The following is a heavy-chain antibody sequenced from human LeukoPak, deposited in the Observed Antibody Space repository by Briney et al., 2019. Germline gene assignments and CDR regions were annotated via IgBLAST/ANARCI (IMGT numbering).Heavy chain of an antibody. CDR1: GGNFSSYA. Sequence: SVKVSCKASGGNFSSYAISWVRQAPGQGLEWVGGIIPIFGTANYAQTFQGRVTITADESTCTAYMELSSLRSQDTAVYYCARINKTPVRKRPAYWFDPWGQGTLVTVSS. V-gene: IGHV1-69*01. J-gene: IGHJ5*02. CDR2: IIPIFGTA. CDR3: ARINKTPVRKRPAYWFDP. D-gene: IGHD3-10*01.